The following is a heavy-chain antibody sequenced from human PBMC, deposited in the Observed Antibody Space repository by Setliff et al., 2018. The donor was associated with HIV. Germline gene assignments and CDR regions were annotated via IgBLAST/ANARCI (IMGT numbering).Heavy chain of an antibody. CDR1: GFSLSPRGMS. CDR3: ARGSESLTYFDN. J-gene: IGHJ4*02. CDR2: IDWDDAK. D-gene: IGHD3-10*01. V-gene: IGHV2-70*11. Sequence: SGPTLVNPTQTLTLTCTFSGFSLSPRGMSVSWIRQPPGKALEWLARIDWDDAKYYSTSLKTRLTISKETSKNQVVLTMTNMDPVDTATYYCARGSESLTYFDNLGPGTLVTFSS.